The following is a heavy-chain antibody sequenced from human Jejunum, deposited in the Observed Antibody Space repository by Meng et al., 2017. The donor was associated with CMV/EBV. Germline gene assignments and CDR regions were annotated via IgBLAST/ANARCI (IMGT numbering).Heavy chain of an antibody. J-gene: IGHJ4*02. CDR3: ARGGYSYGIDY. D-gene: IGHD5-18*01. Sequence: QVQLQESGPGLVKPSGTLSRTCTVAGASIGSYYWRWIRQPPGKGLEWIAYMHHSGSTNYNPSLKSRVTISVDTSKNQVSLNLNSVTAADTAVYYCARGGYSYGIDYWDQGTLVTVAS. CDR2: MHHSGST. CDR1: GASIGSYY. V-gene: IGHV4-59*01.